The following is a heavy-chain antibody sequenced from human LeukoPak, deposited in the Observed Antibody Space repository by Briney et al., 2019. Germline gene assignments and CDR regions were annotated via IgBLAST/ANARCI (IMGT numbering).Heavy chain of an antibody. V-gene: IGHV4-34*01. CDR3: ARRVQLWFLSGWFDP. CDR1: GGSFSGYY. J-gene: IGHJ5*02. D-gene: IGHD5-18*01. Sequence: SETLSLTCAVYGGSFSGYYWSWIRQPPGKGLEWIGEINHSGSTNYNPSLKSRVTISVDTSKNQFSLKLSSVTAADTAVYYCARRVQLWFLSGWFDPWGQGTLVTVSS. CDR2: INHSGST.